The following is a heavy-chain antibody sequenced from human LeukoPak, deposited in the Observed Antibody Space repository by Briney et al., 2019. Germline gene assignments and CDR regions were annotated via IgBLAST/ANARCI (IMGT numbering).Heavy chain of an antibody. CDR3: ARGVWGCSSTSCYDGYYYYYYMDV. D-gene: IGHD2-2*01. Sequence: PSETLSLTSTVSGGSISSYYWSWIRQPAGKGLEWIGRIYTSGSTNYNPSLKSRVTMSVDTSKNQFSLKLSSVAAADTAVYYCARGVWGCSSTSCYDGYYYYYYMDVWGKGTTVTVSS. V-gene: IGHV4-4*07. CDR1: GGSISSYY. CDR2: IYTSGST. J-gene: IGHJ6*03.